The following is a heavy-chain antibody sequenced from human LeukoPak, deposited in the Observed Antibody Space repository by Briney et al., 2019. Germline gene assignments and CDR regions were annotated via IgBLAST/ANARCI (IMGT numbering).Heavy chain of an antibody. J-gene: IGHJ6*02. Sequence: SQTLSLTCAISGDSVSGNSAAWNWIRQSPSRGLEWLGRTYYRSKWYNDYAVSVKSRITINPDTSKNQFSLQLNSVTPEDTAVYYCARDLILLNYYDSSGSYYYYYGMDVWGQGTTVTVSS. V-gene: IGHV6-1*01. CDR2: TYYRSKWYN. CDR1: GDSVSGNSAA. CDR3: ARDLILLNYYDSSGSYYYYYGMDV. D-gene: IGHD3-22*01.